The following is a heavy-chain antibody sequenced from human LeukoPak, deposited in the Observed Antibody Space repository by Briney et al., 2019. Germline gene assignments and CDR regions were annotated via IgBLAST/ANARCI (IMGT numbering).Heavy chain of an antibody. CDR3: ARDLVTVTKGFDI. D-gene: IGHD4-17*01. V-gene: IGHV4-61*08. CDR2: ISHIGRT. Sequence: SETLSLTCTVSGGSISSGGYYWSWIRQHPGKGLEWIGHISHIGRTNYNPSLKSRVTISIDTSKNQFSLKLRSVTAADTAVYYCARDLVTVTKGFDIWGQGTKVSVSS. CDR1: GGSISSGGYY. J-gene: IGHJ3*02.